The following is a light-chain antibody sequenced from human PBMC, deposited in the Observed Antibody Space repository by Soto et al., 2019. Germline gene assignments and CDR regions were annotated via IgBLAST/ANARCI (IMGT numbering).Light chain of an antibody. CDR1: QGVSSN. J-gene: IGKJ3*01. CDR3: QQYNYWPRT. CDR2: GAS. Sequence: LMTQSPVTLSVSPGERATLSCRASQGVSSNLAWYQQKPGQAPRLLIYGASTRAAGIPARFSGSGSGTEFTLTISSLQSEDFAVYYCQQYNYWPRTFGPGTKVDIK. V-gene: IGKV3-15*01.